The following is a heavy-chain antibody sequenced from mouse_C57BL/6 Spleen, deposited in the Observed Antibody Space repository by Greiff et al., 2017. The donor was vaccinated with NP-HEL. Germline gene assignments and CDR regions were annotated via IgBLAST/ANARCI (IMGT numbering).Heavy chain of an antibody. Sequence: QVHVKQSGAELVKPGASVKLSCKASGYTFTEYTIHWVKQRSGQGLEWIGWFYPGSGSIKYNEKFKDKATLTADKSSSTVYMELSRLTSEDSAVYFCARHEGVPDGYWGYFDVWGTGTTVTVSS. V-gene: IGHV1-62-2*01. D-gene: IGHD2-3*01. J-gene: IGHJ1*03. CDR1: GYTFTEYT. CDR3: ARHEGVPDGYWGYFDV. CDR2: FYPGSGSI.